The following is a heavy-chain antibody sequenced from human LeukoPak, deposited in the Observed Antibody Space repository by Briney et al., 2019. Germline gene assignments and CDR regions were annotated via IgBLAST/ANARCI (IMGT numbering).Heavy chain of an antibody. CDR2: ISSNGGST. J-gene: IGHJ4*02. D-gene: IGHD2-2*01. Sequence: GGSLRLSCAASGFTFSSYAMHWVRQAPGKGLEYVSAISSNGGSTYYANSVKGRFTISRDNSKNTLYLQMGSLRAEDMAVYYCARDREGYCSSTSCYPRTGFDYWGQGTLVTVSS. CDR1: GFTFSSYA. V-gene: IGHV3-64*01. CDR3: ARDREGYCSSTSCYPRTGFDY.